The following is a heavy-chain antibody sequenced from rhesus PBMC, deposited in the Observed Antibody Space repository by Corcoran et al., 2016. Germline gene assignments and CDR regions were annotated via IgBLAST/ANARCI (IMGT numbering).Heavy chain of an antibody. CDR3: ARDETVAAYSGSYFDAFDF. V-gene: IGHV4-173*01. CDR2: ISGNGGST. J-gene: IGHJ3*01. Sequence: QLQLQESGPGLVKPSETLSLTCAVSGGSISSNYWSWIRQPPGKGLEWIGRISGNGGSTDYNPCLKSRVTISTETSKNQLSLKLSYRTAADTAVYYCARDETVAAYSGSYFDAFDFWGQGLRVTVSS. D-gene: IGHD1-44*02. CDR1: GGSISSNY.